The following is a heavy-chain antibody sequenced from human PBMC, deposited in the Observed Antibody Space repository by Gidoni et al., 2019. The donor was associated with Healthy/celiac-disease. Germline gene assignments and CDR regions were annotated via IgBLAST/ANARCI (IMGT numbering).Heavy chain of an antibody. J-gene: IGHJ4*02. Sequence: VQLLESGGGLVQPGGSLRLSCAASGFTFRSYAMSWVRQAPGKGLEWVSAISGSGGSTYYADSVKGRFTISRDNSKNTLYLQMNSLRAEDTAVYYCAKDLRSWYYFDYWGQGTLVTVSS. CDR1: GFTFRSYA. V-gene: IGHV3-23*01. CDR2: ISGSGGST. D-gene: IGHD6-13*01. CDR3: AKDLRSWYYFDY.